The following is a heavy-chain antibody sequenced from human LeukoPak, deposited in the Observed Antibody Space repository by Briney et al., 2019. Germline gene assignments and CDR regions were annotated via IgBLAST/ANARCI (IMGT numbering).Heavy chain of an antibody. CDR3: ARGCSTSCYYYYYMDV. V-gene: IGHV1-24*01. D-gene: IGHD2-2*01. Sequence: ASVKVSCKVSGYTLTELSMHWVRQAPGKGLEWMGGFDPEDGETIYAQKFQGRVTMTEDTSTDTAYMELSSLRSEDTAVYYCARGCSTSCYYYYYMDVWGKGTTVTVSS. CDR2: FDPEDGET. J-gene: IGHJ6*03. CDR1: GYTLTELS.